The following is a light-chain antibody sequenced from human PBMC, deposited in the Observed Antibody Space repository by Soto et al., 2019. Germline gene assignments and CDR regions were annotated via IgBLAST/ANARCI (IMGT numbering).Light chain of an antibody. CDR2: KAS. Sequence: DIQMTHSPSTLSASVGDRVTITCRASQSISSWLAWYQQKPGKSPKLLIYKASSLESGVPSRFSGSGSGTEFTLTINNLQPDDFATYYCQQYSSLPYTFGQGTKVDIK. V-gene: IGKV1-5*03. J-gene: IGKJ2*01. CDR3: QQYSSLPYT. CDR1: QSISSW.